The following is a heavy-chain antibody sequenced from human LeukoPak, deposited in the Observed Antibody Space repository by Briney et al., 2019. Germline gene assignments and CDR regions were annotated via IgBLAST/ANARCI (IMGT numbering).Heavy chain of an antibody. J-gene: IGHJ4*02. CDR3: TRDPRRLDY. CDR2: IRSKANTYAT. V-gene: IGHV3-73*01. Sequence: PGGSLRLSCAASGFTFSGSAMHWVRQAFGKGLEWVGRIRSKANTYATAYAASVKGRFTISRDDSKNTAYLQMNSLKTEDTAVYYCTRDPRRLDYWGQGTLVTVSS. CDR1: GFTFSGSA.